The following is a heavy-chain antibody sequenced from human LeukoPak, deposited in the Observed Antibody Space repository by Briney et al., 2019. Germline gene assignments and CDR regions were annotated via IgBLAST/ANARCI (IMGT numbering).Heavy chain of an antibody. V-gene: IGHV3-33*01. J-gene: IGHJ6*02. Sequence: GGSLRLSCAASGFTFSSYGMHWVRQAPGKGLEWVAVIWYDGSSKYYADSVKGRFTISRDNSKNTLYLQMNSLRAEDTAVYCCARTDGRSDYYYAMDVWGQGTTVTVSS. D-gene: IGHD1-14*01. CDR2: IWYDGSSK. CDR3: ARTDGRSDYYYAMDV. CDR1: GFTFSSYG.